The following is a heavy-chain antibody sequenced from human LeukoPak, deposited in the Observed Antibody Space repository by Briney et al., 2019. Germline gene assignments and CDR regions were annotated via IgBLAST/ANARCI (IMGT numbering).Heavy chain of an antibody. V-gene: IGHV4-59*08. CDR2: IYYSGST. D-gene: IGHD2-2*01. CDR3: ARLYCSSTSCYDGDGMDV. Sequence: SETLSLTCTVSGGSISSYYWSWIRQPPGKGLEWIGYIYYSGSTNYSPSLKSRVTISVDTSKNQFSLKLSSVTAADTAVYYCARLYCSSTSCYDGDGMDVWGQGTTVTVSS. CDR1: GGSISSYY. J-gene: IGHJ6*02.